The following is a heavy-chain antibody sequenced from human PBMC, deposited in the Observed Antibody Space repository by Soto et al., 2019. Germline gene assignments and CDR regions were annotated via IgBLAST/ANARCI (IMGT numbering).Heavy chain of an antibody. CDR3: ARETLYYYDSSGYYFDY. J-gene: IGHJ4*02. D-gene: IGHD3-22*01. CDR1: GGSVSSSSYY. CDR2: IYYSGNT. Sequence: SETLSLTCTVSGGSVSSSSYYWGWIRQPPGKGLEWIGSIYYSGNTYYNPSLKSRVTISVDTSKNQFSLKLSSVTAADTAVYYCARETLYYYDSSGYYFDYWGQGTLVTVSS. V-gene: IGHV4-39*01.